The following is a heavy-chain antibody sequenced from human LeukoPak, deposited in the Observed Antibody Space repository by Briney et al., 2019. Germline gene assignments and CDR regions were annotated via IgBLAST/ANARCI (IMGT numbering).Heavy chain of an antibody. Sequence: GGSLRLSCTASGLTFSNFGMHWVRQAPGKGLEWVTFIRYDATTTYYLDSVKGRFTVSRDNSKNAVYLQMNSLKVEDTAVYYCAKEIYCTATSCQGNDAFDLWGQGTVVTVSS. CDR2: IRYDATTT. J-gene: IGHJ3*01. V-gene: IGHV3-30*02. CDR1: GLTFSNFG. CDR3: AKEIYCTATSCQGNDAFDL. D-gene: IGHD2-8*02.